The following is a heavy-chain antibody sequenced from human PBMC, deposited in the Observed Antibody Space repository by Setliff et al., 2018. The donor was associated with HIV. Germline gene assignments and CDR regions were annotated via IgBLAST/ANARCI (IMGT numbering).Heavy chain of an antibody. CDR1: GYTFTNYG. V-gene: IGHV1-18*01. CDR3: ARDPSSWFYFDY. Sequence: GASVKVSCKASGYTFTNYGISWVRQAPGQGLEWMGWISAYNGNTNYAQKFQGRVTMTTDTSTRTAYMDLRSLRSDDTAVYYCARDPSSWFYFDYWGQGTLVTVSS. J-gene: IGHJ4*02. D-gene: IGHD6-13*01. CDR2: ISAYNGNT.